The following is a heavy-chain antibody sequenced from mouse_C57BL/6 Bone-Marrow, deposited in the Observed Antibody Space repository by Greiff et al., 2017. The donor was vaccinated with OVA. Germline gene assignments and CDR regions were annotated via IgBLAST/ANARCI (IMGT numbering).Heavy chain of an antibody. J-gene: IGHJ3*01. CDR3: ARRYYYGSSPGWFAY. CDR1: GFTFSDYG. Sequence: EVKLMESGGGLVKPGGSLKLSCAASGFTFSDYGMHWVRQAPEKGLEWVAYISSGSSTIYYAETVKGRFTISSDNAKNTLFLQMTSLRSEDTAMYYCARRYYYGSSPGWFAYWGQGTLVTVSA. V-gene: IGHV5-17*01. D-gene: IGHD1-1*01. CDR2: ISSGSSTI.